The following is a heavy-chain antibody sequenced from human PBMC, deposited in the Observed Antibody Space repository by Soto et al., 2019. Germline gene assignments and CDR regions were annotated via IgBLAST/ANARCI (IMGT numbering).Heavy chain of an antibody. J-gene: IGHJ4*02. CDR2: ISGSGGST. CDR3: AKEDVGGYYYSGL. Sequence: GGSLRLSCRASGFTISNYAMSWVLQAPGKGLEWVSSISGSGGSTHYADSVKGRFTISRDNSKNTLYLQMNSLRAEDTAVYYCAKEDVGGYYYSGLWGQGTLVTVSS. V-gene: IGHV3-23*01. CDR1: GFTISNYA. D-gene: IGHD1-26*01.